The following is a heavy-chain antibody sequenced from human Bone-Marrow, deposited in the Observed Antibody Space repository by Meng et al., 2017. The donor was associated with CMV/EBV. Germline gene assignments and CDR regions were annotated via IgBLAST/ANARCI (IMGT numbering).Heavy chain of an antibody. CDR2: IYPGDSDT. V-gene: IGHV5-51*01. CDR3: ARQPYSNYDYYYYGMDV. J-gene: IGHJ6*02. CDR1: GYSFTSYW. D-gene: IGHD4-11*01. Sequence: KVSCKGSGYSFTSYWIGWVRQMPGKGLEWMGIIYPGDSDTRNSPSFQGQVTISADKSISTAYLQWSSLKASDTAMYYCARQPYSNYDYYYYGMDVWGQGTTVTVSS.